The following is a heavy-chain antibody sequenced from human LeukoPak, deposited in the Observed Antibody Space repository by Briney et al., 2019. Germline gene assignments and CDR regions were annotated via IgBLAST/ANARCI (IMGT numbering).Heavy chain of an antibody. Sequence: PGGSLRLSCAASGFTFSSYAMSWVRQAPGKGLEWVSAISGSGGSTYYADSVKGRFTISRDNSKNTLYLQMNSLRAEDTAVYYCAKGGRYCGSTSCSPPDYWGQGTLVTVSS. D-gene: IGHD2-2*01. CDR1: GFTFSSYA. CDR3: AKGGRYCGSTSCSPPDY. CDR2: ISGSGGST. J-gene: IGHJ4*02. V-gene: IGHV3-23*01.